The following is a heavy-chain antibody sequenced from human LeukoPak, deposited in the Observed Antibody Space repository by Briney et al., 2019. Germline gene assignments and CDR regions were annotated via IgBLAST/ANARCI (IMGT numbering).Heavy chain of an antibody. CDR1: GFTFSTYS. D-gene: IGHD3-3*01. CDR2: ISSSSSTI. J-gene: IGHJ4*02. CDR3: ARANWRRSDY. V-gene: IGHV3-48*02. Sequence: PGGSLRLSCAASGFTFSTYSINWVRQAPGKGLEWVSYISSSSSTIYYADSVKGRFTISRDKAKNSLYLQMNSLRDEDTAVYYCARANWRRSDYWGQGSLVTVSS.